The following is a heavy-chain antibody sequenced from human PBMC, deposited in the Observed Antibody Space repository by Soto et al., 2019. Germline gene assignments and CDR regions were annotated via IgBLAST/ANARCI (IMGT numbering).Heavy chain of an antibody. Sequence: QVQLVQSGAVLKPPGASMMVSCKTSGYSFTTYDINWVRQAAGQGLEWVGWMNPNSGNAGYARKFQDRVAMTRDTSTGTAYMELSSLSSEDTAIYFCARGWGRWPHEKPGDYWGQGTLLTVSS. CDR3: ARGWGRWPHEKPGDY. V-gene: IGHV1-8*01. D-gene: IGHD3-16*01. CDR1: GYSFTTYD. J-gene: IGHJ4*02. CDR2: MNPNSGNA.